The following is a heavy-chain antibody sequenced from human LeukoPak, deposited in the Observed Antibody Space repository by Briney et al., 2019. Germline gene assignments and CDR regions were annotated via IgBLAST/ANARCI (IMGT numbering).Heavy chain of an antibody. CDR3: ARGLDSSSWWSYYYYMDV. CDR2: MNPNSGNT. V-gene: IGHV1-8*01. D-gene: IGHD6-13*01. Sequence: VASVTVSCKASGYTFTSYDINWVRQATGQGLEWMGWMNPNSGNTGYAQKFQGRVTMTRNTSISTAYMELSSLRSEDTAVYYCARGLDSSSWWSYYYYMDVWGKGTTVTISS. CDR1: GYTFTSYD. J-gene: IGHJ6*03.